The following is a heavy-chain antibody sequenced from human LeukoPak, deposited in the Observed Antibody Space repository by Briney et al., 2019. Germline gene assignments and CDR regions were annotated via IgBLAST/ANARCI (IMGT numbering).Heavy chain of an antibody. CDR3: AREMDCRGGNCPFDY. D-gene: IGHD2-15*01. V-gene: IGHV1-2*02. CDR1: GYIFTGYY. Sequence: GASVKVSCKASGYIFTGYYIHWVRQAPGQGLEWRGWINPKIDVTNYAQKFQGRVTMTRDTSISTAYMDLSRLRSDDTAVYYCAREMDCRGGNCPFDYWGQGALVTVSS. J-gene: IGHJ4*02. CDR2: INPKIDVT.